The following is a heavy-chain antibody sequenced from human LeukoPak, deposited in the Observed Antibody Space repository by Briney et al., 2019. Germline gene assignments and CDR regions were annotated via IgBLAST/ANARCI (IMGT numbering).Heavy chain of an antibody. J-gene: IGHJ4*02. CDR1: GFTFSSYS. D-gene: IGHD1-7*01. V-gene: IGHV3-21*01. CDR3: ARAHNWKYGSFDF. Sequence: GGSLRHSRAASGFTFSSYSMNWVRQAPGKGLEWVSCISSSSSYIYYADSVKGRFTISRDNAKNSLYLQMNSLRAEDTAVYYCARAHNWKYGSFDFWGQGTLVTVSS. CDR2: ISSSSSYI.